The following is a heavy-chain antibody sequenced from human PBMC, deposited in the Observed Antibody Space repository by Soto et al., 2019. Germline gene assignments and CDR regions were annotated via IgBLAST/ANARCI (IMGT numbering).Heavy chain of an antibody. CDR3: ARHAPIAPRPVWGYYYYGMDV. V-gene: IGHV5-10-1*01. D-gene: IGHD6-6*01. Sequence: ESLNISFKGSGSSFTSYWISWVRQMPGKGLEWMGRIDPSDSYTNYSPSFQGHVTISADKSISTAYLQWSSLKASDTAMYYSARHAPIAPRPVWGYYYYGMDVWRQGTTVTVSS. CDR1: GSSFTSYW. CDR2: IDPSDSYT. J-gene: IGHJ6*02.